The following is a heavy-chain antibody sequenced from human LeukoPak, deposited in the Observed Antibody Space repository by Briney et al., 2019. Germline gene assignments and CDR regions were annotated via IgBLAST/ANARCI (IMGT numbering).Heavy chain of an antibody. CDR1: GFTFSTQG. V-gene: IGHV3-30*18. CDR3: AKGERSVLRGVFDS. CDR2: ISSDRTNK. D-gene: IGHD3-10*01. J-gene: IGHJ4*02. Sequence: GGSLRLSCAATGFTFSTQGMHWVRQAPVKGLEWVAIISSDRTNKYYADSVKGRFTISRDNSENTLYLQMDSLRAEDTAVYYCAKGERSVLRGVFDSWGLGTLVTVSS.